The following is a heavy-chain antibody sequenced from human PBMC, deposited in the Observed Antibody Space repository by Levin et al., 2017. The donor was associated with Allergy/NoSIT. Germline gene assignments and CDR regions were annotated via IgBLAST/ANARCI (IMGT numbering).Heavy chain of an antibody. Sequence: GGSLRLSCAASGFTFDDYTMHWVRQAPGKGLEWVSLISWDGGSTYYADSVKGRFTISRDNSKNSLYLQMNSLRTEDTALYYCAKTPHKRGYSYFDYWGQGTLVTVSS. J-gene: IGHJ4*02. CDR2: ISWDGGST. D-gene: IGHD5-18*01. V-gene: IGHV3-43*01. CDR3: AKTPHKRGYSYFDY. CDR1: GFTFDDYT.